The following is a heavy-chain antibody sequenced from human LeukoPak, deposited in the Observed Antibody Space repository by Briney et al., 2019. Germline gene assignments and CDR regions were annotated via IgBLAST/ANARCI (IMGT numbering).Heavy chain of an antibody. J-gene: IGHJ6*02. V-gene: IGHV4-4*07. CDR1: GGSISSYY. CDR3: ARDGRLSYYYGMDV. Sequence: DPSETLSLTCTVSGGSISSYYWSWLRQPAGKGLEWVGRIYTSGSTNYNPSLKSRVTMSVDTSKNQFSLKLSSVTAADTAVYYCARDGRLSYYYGMDVWGQGTTVTASS. CDR2: IYTSGST.